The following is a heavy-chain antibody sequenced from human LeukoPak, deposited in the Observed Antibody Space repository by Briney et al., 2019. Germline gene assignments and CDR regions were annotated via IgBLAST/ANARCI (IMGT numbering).Heavy chain of an antibody. Sequence: GGSLRLSCAASGFNFSNNLLHWVRQAPGKGLEWVAVSSFNGVHKFYADSVKGRFVISGDNSKNTLFLQMNSLRPEDTATYYCARVGNDSGWHDEFGYFDSWGQGVLVTVSS. CDR3: ARVGNDSGWHDEFGYFDS. J-gene: IGHJ4*02. CDR1: GFNFSNNL. V-gene: IGHV3-30*09. CDR2: SSFNGVHK. D-gene: IGHD6-19*01.